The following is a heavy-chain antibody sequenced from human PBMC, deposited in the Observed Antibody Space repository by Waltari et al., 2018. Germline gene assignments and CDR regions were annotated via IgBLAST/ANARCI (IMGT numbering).Heavy chain of an antibody. CDR1: GYTFTGYY. J-gene: IGHJ4*02. Sequence: QVQLVQSGAEVKKPGASVKVSCKAAGYTFTGYYMHWVRQAPGQGLEWMGWINPNSGGTNYAQKFQGRVTMTRDTSISTAYMELSRLRSDDTAVYYCARGRDDYQGVDYFDYWGQGTLVTVSS. CDR2: INPNSGGT. V-gene: IGHV1-2*02. D-gene: IGHD4-17*01. CDR3: ARGRDDYQGVDYFDY.